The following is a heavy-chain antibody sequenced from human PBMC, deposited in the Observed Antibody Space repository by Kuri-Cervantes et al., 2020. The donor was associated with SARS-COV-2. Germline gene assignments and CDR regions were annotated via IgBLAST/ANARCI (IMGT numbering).Heavy chain of an antibody. D-gene: IGHD3-3*01. CDR2: IYTEGSTA. CDR3: ARDVDPYYDYWSGSAGY. Sequence: LKISCAASGFSFSSYWMHWVRQAPGKGLVWVSRIYTEGSTASYADSVKGRFTISRDNAKNTLFLQMNSLRAEDTAVYYCARDVDPYYDYWSGSAGYWGQGTLVTVSS. CDR1: GFSFSSYW. J-gene: IGHJ4*02. V-gene: IGHV3-74*01.